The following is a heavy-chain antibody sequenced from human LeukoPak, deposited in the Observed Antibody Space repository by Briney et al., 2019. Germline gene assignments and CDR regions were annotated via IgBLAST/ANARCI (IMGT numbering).Heavy chain of an antibody. Sequence: SETLSLTCTVSGGSVSSGSYYWSWIRQPPRKGLEWIGEVYHSGSANYKPSLKSRVTISVDTSRNHFSLKLTSVTAADTAVYYCAYHRNFALDNWGQGTLVTVSS. V-gene: IGHV4-61*03. D-gene: IGHD1-1*01. CDR2: VYHSGSA. CDR1: GGSVSSGSYY. J-gene: IGHJ4*01. CDR3: AYHRNFALDN.